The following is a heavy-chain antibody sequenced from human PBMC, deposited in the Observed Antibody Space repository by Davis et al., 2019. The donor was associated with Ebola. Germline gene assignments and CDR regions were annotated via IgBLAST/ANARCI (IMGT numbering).Heavy chain of an antibody. Sequence: PGGSLRLSCKGSGYSFTSHWISWVRQMPGKGLEWMGRIDPSDSYTNYSPSFQGHVTISADKSISTAYLQWSSLKASDTAMYYCARPHYDSSGYYVYWGQGTLVTVSS. V-gene: IGHV5-10-1*01. CDR3: ARPHYDSSGYYVY. CDR2: IDPSDSYT. J-gene: IGHJ4*02. CDR1: GYSFTSHW. D-gene: IGHD3-22*01.